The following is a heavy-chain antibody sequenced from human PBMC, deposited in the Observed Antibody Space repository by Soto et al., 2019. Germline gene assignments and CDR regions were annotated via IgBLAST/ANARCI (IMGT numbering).Heavy chain of an antibody. Sequence: QVQLVQSGAEVKKPGSSVKVSCKASGGTFSSHVFNWVRQAPGQGLEWMGGIMPIIGTANYAQKFQGRVTITADDSTSTAYMELSSRRSEDTAVYYCARDLEFRDGNISHLDYWGQGTLVTVSS. J-gene: IGHJ4*02. CDR3: ARDLEFRDGNISHLDY. D-gene: IGHD3-10*01. CDR2: IMPIIGTA. V-gene: IGHV1-69*01. CDR1: GGTFSSHV.